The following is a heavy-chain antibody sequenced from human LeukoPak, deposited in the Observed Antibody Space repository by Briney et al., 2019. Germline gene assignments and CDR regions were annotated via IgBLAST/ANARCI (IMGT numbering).Heavy chain of an antibody. CDR3: ARGSPLLRWPDY. D-gene: IGHD4-23*01. Sequence: PSETLSLTCAVYGGSFSGYYWSWIRQPPGKGLEWIGEINHSGSTNYNPSLKSRVTISVDMSKNQFSLKLSSVTAADTAVYYCARGSPLLRWPDYWGQGTLVTVSS. CDR2: INHSGST. V-gene: IGHV4-34*01. J-gene: IGHJ4*02. CDR1: GGSFSGYY.